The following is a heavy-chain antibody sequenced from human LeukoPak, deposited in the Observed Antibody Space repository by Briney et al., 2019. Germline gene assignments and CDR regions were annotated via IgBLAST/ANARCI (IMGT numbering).Heavy chain of an antibody. D-gene: IGHD3-9*01. CDR2: IIPIFGTA. Sequence: GSSVKVSCKASGGTFSGYAISWVRQAPRQGLEWMGGIIPIFGTANYAQKFQGRVTITTDESTSTAYMELSSLRSEDTAVYYCARDNVSILTGYGYYYMDVWGKGTTVTVSS. CDR3: ARDNVSILTGYGYYYMDV. J-gene: IGHJ6*03. V-gene: IGHV1-69*05. CDR1: GGTFSGYA.